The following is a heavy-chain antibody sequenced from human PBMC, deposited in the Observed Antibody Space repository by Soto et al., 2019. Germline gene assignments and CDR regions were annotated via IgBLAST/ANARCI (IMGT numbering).Heavy chain of an antibody. Sequence: ASVKVSCQASGATFSSYAISWVRQAPGQGLEWMGGIIPIFGTANYAQKFQGRVTITADESISTAYMELSRLRSDDTAVYYCARRGLRNYDFWSGHNYGMDVWGRGTTVTVSS. D-gene: IGHD3-3*01. CDR2: IIPIFGTA. CDR3: ARRGLRNYDFWSGHNYGMDV. CDR1: GATFSSYA. V-gene: IGHV1-69*13. J-gene: IGHJ6*02.